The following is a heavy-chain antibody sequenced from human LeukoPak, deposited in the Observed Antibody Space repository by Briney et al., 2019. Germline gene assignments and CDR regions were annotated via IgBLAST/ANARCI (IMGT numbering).Heavy chain of an antibody. Sequence: PGGSLRLSCAASGFTFSSYWMHWVRQAPGKGLVWFSRINSDGSSTSYADSVKGRFTISRDNAKNTLYLQMNSLRAEDMAVYYCARGGWFIVDYWGQGTLVTVSS. D-gene: IGHD3-10*01. CDR3: ARGGWFIVDY. CDR2: INSDGSST. J-gene: IGHJ4*02. CDR1: GFTFSSYW. V-gene: IGHV3-74*01.